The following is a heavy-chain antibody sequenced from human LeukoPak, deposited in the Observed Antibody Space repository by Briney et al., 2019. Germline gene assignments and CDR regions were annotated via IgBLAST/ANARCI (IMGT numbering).Heavy chain of an antibody. Sequence: ASVKVSCKASGYTFTSYAMHWVRQAPGQRLEWVGWINAGNGNTKYSQKFQGRVTITRDTSASTAYMELSSLRSEDTAVYYCARSVCYDSSGRYGMDVWGQGTTVTVSS. V-gene: IGHV1-3*01. CDR2: INAGNGNT. CDR1: GYTFTSYA. CDR3: ARSVCYDSSGRYGMDV. D-gene: IGHD3-22*01. J-gene: IGHJ6*02.